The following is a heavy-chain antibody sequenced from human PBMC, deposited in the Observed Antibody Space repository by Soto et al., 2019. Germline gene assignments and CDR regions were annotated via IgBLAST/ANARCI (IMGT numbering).Heavy chain of an antibody. J-gene: IGHJ3*02. Sequence: QVQLQESGPGLVKPSQTLSLTCTVSGGSISSGGYYWSWIRQHPGKGLEWIGYIYYSGSTYYNPSLKSRVTISVDTSKNQFSLELSSVTAADTAVYYCARGDLGGCSCYWCDAFDIWGQGTMVTVSS. D-gene: IGHD2-15*01. CDR1: GGSISSGGYY. CDR2: IYYSGST. V-gene: IGHV4-31*03. CDR3: ARGDLGGCSCYWCDAFDI.